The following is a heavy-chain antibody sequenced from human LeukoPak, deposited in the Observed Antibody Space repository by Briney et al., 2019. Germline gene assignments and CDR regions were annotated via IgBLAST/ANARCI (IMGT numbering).Heavy chain of an antibody. CDR3: ARGRNYGDDY. V-gene: IGHV4-39*01. J-gene: IGHJ4*02. CDR1: GGSISSSSYY. D-gene: IGHD4-17*01. Sequence: SETLSLTCTVSGGSISSSSYYWGWIRQPPGKGLEWIGSIYYSGSTYYNPSLKSRVTISVDTSKNQSSLKLSSVTAADTAVYYCARGRNYGDDYWGQGTLVTVSS. CDR2: IYYSGST.